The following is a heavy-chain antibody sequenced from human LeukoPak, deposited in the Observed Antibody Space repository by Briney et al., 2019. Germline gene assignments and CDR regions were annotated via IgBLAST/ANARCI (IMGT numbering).Heavy chain of an antibody. D-gene: IGHD2-2*01. CDR1: GGTFNSYA. J-gene: IGHJ5*02. CDR2: IIPIFGTA. Sequence: SVKVSCKASGGTFNSYAIIWVRQAPGQGLEWMGGIIPIFGTANYAQKFQGRVTITTDESPSTAYMELSSLRSEDTAVYYCARGAGLGYCSSTSCPNWFDPWGQGTLVTVSS. V-gene: IGHV1-69*05. CDR3: ARGAGLGYCSSTSCPNWFDP.